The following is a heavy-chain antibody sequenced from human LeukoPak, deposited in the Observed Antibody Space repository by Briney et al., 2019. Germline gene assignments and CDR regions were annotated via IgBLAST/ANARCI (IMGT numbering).Heavy chain of an antibody. Sequence: PGGSLRLSCAASGFTFSSYWMSWVRQAPGKGLEWVAIIKQDGSEKYYVDSVKGRFTISRGNAEKSLYLQMNSLRAEDTAVYYCATSRTSDYWGQEPWSPSPQ. V-gene: IGHV3-7*03. CDR1: GFTFSSYW. J-gene: IGHJ4*01. CDR2: IKQDGSEK. CDR3: ATSRTSDY. D-gene: IGHD1-14*01.